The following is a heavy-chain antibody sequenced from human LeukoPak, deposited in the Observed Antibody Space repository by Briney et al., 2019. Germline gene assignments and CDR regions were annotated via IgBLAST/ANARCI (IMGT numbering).Heavy chain of an antibody. D-gene: IGHD6-6*01. J-gene: IGHJ4*02. CDR1: GGTFSSYA. CDR2: IIPIFGAA. Sequence: ASVKVSCKASGGTFSSYAISWVRQAPGQGLEWMGRIIPIFGAANYAQKFQGRVTITTDESTSTAYMELSSLRSEDTAIYYCARDWPYSSSSSDYWGQGTLVTVSS. CDR3: ARDWPYSSSSSDY. V-gene: IGHV1-69*05.